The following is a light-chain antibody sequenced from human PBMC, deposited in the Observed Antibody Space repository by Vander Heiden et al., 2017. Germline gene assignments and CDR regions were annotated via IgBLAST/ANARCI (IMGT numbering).Light chain of an antibody. Sequence: EIALTQSPGTLSLSPGERATLSCRASQSITRLLIYGASSRATGIPDRFSGSGSGTDFTLTISRLEPDDFALYYCQQYGSSPLTFGQGTQLETK. CDR1: QSIT. CDR3: QQYGSSPLT. V-gene: IGKV3-20*01. J-gene: IGKJ5*01. CDR2: GAS.